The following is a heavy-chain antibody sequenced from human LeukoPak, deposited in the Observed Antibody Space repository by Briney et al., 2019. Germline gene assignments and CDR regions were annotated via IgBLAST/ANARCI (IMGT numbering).Heavy chain of an antibody. J-gene: IGHJ6*02. V-gene: IGHV1-2*02. CDR1: GYTFTGYY. CDR3: ARDLYYGSGSHSYYYYGMDV. D-gene: IGHD3-10*01. CDR2: INPNSGGT. Sequence: ASVKVSCKASGYTFTGYYMHWVRQAPGQGLEGMGWINPNSGGTNYAQKFQGRVTMTRDTSISTAYMELSRLRSDDTAVYYCARDLYYGSGSHSYYYYGMDVWGQGTTVTVSS.